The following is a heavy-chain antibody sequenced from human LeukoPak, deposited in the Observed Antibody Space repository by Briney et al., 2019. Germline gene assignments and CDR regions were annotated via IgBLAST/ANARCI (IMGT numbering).Heavy chain of an antibody. CDR1: GFTFSSYN. Sequence: GGSLRLSCAASGFTFSSYNMNWVRQAPGKGLEWVSSISSTSRSYIYYADSVKGRFTISRDNAKNSLYLQMDSLRAEDTAVYYCARDGITMRILEYWGQGTLVTVSS. D-gene: IGHD3-10*01. CDR2: ISSTSRSYI. J-gene: IGHJ4*02. CDR3: ARDGITMRILEY. V-gene: IGHV3-21*01.